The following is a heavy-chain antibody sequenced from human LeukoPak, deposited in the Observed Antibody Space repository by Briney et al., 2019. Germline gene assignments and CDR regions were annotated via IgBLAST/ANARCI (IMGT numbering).Heavy chain of an antibody. V-gene: IGHV1-18*01. Sequence: GASVKVSCKASGYTFTSYGISWVRQAPGQGLEWMGWISAYNGNTNYAQKLQGRVTMTTDTSTSTAYMELRSLRSDDTAVYYCARIPITIFGVTPQFDPWGQGTLGTVSS. CDR1: GYTFTSYG. CDR3: ARIPITIFGVTPQFDP. J-gene: IGHJ5*02. CDR2: ISAYNGNT. D-gene: IGHD3-3*01.